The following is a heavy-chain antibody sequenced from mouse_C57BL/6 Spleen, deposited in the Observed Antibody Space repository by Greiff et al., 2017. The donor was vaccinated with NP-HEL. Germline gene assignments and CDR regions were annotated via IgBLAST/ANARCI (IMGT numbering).Heavy chain of an antibody. V-gene: IGHV14-1*01. CDR3: TTPTGTGYFDV. J-gene: IGHJ1*03. CDR2: IDPEDGDT. D-gene: IGHD4-1*02. Sequence: EVQLQQSGAELVRPGASVKLSCTASGFNIKDYYMHWVKQRPEQGLEWIGRIDPEDGDTEYAPKFQGKATMNADTSSNTAYLQLSSLTSEDTAVYYCTTPTGTGYFDVWGTGTTVTVSS. CDR1: GFNIKDYY.